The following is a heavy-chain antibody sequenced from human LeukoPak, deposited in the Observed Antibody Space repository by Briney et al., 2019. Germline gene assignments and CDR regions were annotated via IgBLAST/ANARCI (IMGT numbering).Heavy chain of an antibody. Sequence: ETLSLTCTVSGGSTSSYYWSWIRQPPGKGLEWIGYIYYSGSTNYNPSLKSRVTISVDTSKNKFSLKLSSVTAADTAVYYCARHSSGMDVWGQGTTVTVSS. CDR1: GGSTSSYY. J-gene: IGHJ6*02. CDR2: IYYSGST. V-gene: IGHV4-59*08. CDR3: ARHSSGMDV. D-gene: IGHD6-6*01.